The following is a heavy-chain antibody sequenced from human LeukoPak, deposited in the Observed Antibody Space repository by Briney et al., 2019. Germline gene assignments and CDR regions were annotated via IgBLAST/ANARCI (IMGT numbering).Heavy chain of an antibody. J-gene: IGHJ4*02. V-gene: IGHV4-38-2*01. CDR2: IYHSGST. D-gene: IGHD2-2*01. Sequence: SETLSLTCAVSGYSISSGYYWGWIRQPPGKGLEWIGSIYHSGSTYYNPSLKSRVTISVDTSKNQFSLKLSSVPAADTAVYYCARGGILDIVVVPAAGLGVPLDYFDYWGQGTLVTVSS. CDR1: GYSISSGYY. CDR3: ARGGILDIVVVPAAGLGVPLDYFDY.